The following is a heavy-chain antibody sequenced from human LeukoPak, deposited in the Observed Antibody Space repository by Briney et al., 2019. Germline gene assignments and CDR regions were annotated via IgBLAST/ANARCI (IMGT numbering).Heavy chain of an antibody. Sequence: SETLSLTCTVSGGSISSYYWSWIRQPPGKELEWIGYIYYSGSTNYNPSLKSRVTISVDTSKNQFSLKLSSVTAADTAVYYCARDSVGATSDYYYGMDVWGQGTTVTVSS. V-gene: IGHV4-59*01. CDR2: IYYSGST. J-gene: IGHJ6*02. CDR3: ARDSVGATSDYYYGMDV. D-gene: IGHD1-26*01. CDR1: GGSISSYY.